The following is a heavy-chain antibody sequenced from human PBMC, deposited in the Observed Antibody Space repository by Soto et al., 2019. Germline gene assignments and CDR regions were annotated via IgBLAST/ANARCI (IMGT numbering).Heavy chain of an antibody. V-gene: IGHV3-74*01. J-gene: IGHJ4*02. CDR1: GFPFSSYW. CDR3: VREYYGLLTGYYNDH. CDR2: ISGDGTTI. Sequence: EVQLVESGGDSVQPGGSLRLSCAASGFPFSSYWMHWVRHTPGKGLEWVSRISGDGTTIYYADSVTGRFTVSRDNAKNTLSLQMSGLGAEDTAVYYCVREYYGLLTGYYNDHCGQGTLVSVSS. D-gene: IGHD3-9*01.